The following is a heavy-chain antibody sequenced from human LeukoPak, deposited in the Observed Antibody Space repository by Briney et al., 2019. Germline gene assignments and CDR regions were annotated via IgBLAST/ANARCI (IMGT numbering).Heavy chain of an antibody. V-gene: IGHV3-21*04. CDR2: ISSSSSYI. Sequence: GGSLRLSCAASGFTFSSYSMNWVRQAPGKGLEWVSSISSSSSYIYYADSVKGRFTISRDNAKNSLYVQMNSLRAEDTAVYYCAKEGDIVATIGYFDYWGQGTLVTVSS. CDR3: AKEGDIVATIGYFDY. CDR1: GFTFSSYS. J-gene: IGHJ4*02. D-gene: IGHD5-12*01.